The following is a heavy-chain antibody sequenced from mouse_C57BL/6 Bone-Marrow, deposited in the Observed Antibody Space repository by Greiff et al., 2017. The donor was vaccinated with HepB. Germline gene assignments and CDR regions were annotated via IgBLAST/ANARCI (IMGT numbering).Heavy chain of an antibody. CDR1: GFTFSDYY. D-gene: IGHD2-3*01. CDR2: ISNGGGST. Sequence: EVQGVESGGGLVQPGGSLKLSCAASGFTFSDYYMYWVRQTPEKRLEWVAYISNGGGSTYYPDTVKGRFTISRDNAKNTLYLQMSRLKSEDTAMYYCARHTGYYGVFYAMDYWGQGTSVTVSS. J-gene: IGHJ4*01. V-gene: IGHV5-12*01. CDR3: ARHTGYYGVFYAMDY.